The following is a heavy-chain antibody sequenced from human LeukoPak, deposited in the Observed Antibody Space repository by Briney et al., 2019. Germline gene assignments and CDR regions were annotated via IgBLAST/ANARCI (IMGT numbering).Heavy chain of an antibody. CDR2: ISGSGIYT. CDR1: GFTFSSYN. CDR3: ASASYCSSTSCYLDFDY. V-gene: IGHV3-21*01. Sequence: GGSLRLSXAASGFTFSSYNMDWVRQAPGKGLEWVSSISGSGIYTYYADSVKGRFTISRDNAKKSLYLQMNSLRAEDTAVYYCASASYCSSTSCYLDFDYGGQGTLVTVSS. D-gene: IGHD2-2*01. J-gene: IGHJ4*02.